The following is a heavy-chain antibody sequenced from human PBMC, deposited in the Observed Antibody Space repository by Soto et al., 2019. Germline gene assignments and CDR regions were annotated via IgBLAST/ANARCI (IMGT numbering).Heavy chain of an antibody. CDR1: GGSISSGDYY. J-gene: IGHJ3*02. CDR2: IYYSGST. D-gene: IGHD3-10*01. V-gene: IGHV4-30-4*01. CDR3: ARFITMVRGVIITPGQNAFDI. Sequence: SETLSLTCTVSGGSISSGDYYWRWIRQPPGKGLEWIGYIYYSGSTYYNPSLKSRVTISVDTSKNQFSLKLSSVTAADTAVYYCARFITMVRGVIITPGQNAFDIWGQGTMVTVSS.